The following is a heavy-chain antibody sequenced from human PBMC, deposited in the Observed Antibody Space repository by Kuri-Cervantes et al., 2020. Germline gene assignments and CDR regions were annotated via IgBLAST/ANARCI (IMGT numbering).Heavy chain of an antibody. Sequence: ASVKVSCKASGYTFTGYYMHWVRQAPGQGLEWMGGIIPIFGTANYAQKFQGRVTMTRDTSTSTVYMELSSLRSEDTAVYYCARVWEVTPALDYWGQGTLVTVSS. CDR3: ARVWEVTPALDY. D-gene: IGHD1-26*01. J-gene: IGHJ4*02. V-gene: IGHV1-46*01. CDR1: GYTFTGYY. CDR2: IIPIFGTA.